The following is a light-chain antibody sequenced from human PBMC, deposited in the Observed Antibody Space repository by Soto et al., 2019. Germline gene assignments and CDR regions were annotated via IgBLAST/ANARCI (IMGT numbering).Light chain of an antibody. V-gene: IGKV1-33*01. J-gene: IGKJ5*01. CDR2: DAS. Sequence: DIQMPQSPSSLSASVGDRVTITCQASQNISRYLNWHQQKPGRAPNLLIYDASPVETGVPSRFSGSGSGTDFSFPISALQPEDIATYYCQQYVSLPLTCGQGTRLEIK. CDR1: QNISRY. CDR3: QQYVSLPLT.